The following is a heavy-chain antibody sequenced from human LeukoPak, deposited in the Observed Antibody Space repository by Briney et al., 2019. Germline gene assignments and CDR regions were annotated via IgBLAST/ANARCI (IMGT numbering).Heavy chain of an antibody. D-gene: IGHD3-3*01. V-gene: IGHV1-2*02. J-gene: IGHJ5*02. CDR3: ARVRFSEWLEGYRFDP. CDR2: INPNSGGT. Sequence: ASVKVSCKASGYTFTGYYMHWVRQAPGQGLEWMGWINPNSGGTNYAQKFQGRVTMTRDTSISTAYMELSRLRSDDTAVYYCARVRFSEWLEGYRFDPWGQGTLVIVSS. CDR1: GYTFTGYY.